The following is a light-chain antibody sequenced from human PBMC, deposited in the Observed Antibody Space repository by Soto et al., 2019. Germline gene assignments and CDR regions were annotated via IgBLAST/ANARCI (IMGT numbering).Light chain of an antibody. CDR3: CSYAGSYTLV. CDR2: DVN. Sequence: QSALTQPASVSGSPEQSITISCTGTSSDVGSYNLVSWYQQHPGKAPKVMIYDVNKRPSGVPDRFSGSKSGNTASLTISGLQTEDEADYYCCSYAGSYTLVFGGGTKVTVL. J-gene: IGLJ2*01. V-gene: IGLV2-23*02. CDR1: SSDVGSYNL.